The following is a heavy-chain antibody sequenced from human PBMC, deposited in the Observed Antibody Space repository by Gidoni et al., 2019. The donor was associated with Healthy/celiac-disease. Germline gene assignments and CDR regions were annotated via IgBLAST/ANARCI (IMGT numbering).Heavy chain of an antibody. CDR3: ARALRDYYDSSGYSGYYFDY. J-gene: IGHJ4*02. CDR1: GFTFSDYY. CDR2: ISSSSSYT. V-gene: IGHV3-11*05. D-gene: IGHD3-22*01. Sequence: QVQLVESGGGLVKPGGSLRLSCAASGFTFSDYYMSWIRQAPGKGLEWVSYISSSSSYTNYADSVKGRFTISRDNAKNSLYLQMNSLRAEDTAVYYCARALRDYYDSSGYSGYYFDYWGQGTLVTVSS.